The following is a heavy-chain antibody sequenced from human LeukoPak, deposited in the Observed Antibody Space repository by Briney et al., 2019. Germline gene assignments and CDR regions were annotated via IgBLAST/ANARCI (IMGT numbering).Heavy chain of an antibody. CDR1: GFTFSSYE. D-gene: IGHD3-22*01. J-gene: IGHJ4*02. Sequence: PGGSLRLSCAASGFTFSSYEMNWVRQAPGKGLEWVSYISSSGSTIYYADSVKGRFTISRDNAKNSLYLQMNSLRAEDTAVYYCARDYDSRTFDYWGQGTLVTVSS. CDR2: ISSSGSTI. CDR3: ARDYDSRTFDY. V-gene: IGHV3-48*03.